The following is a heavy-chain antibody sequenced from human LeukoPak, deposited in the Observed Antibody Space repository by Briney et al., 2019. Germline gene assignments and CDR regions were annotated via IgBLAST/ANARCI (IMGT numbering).Heavy chain of an antibody. CDR1: GGSIRSSSYY. D-gene: IGHD6-19*01. CDR2: IFYSGST. Sequence: SETLSLTCTVSGGSIRSSSYYWGWIRQPPGKGLEWLANIFYSGSTFYNPSLKSRVTISVDTSQNRFSLKLSSVTAADTAVYYCARLRSGFYFDSWGQGTLVTVSS. CDR3: ARLRSGFYFDS. J-gene: IGHJ4*02. V-gene: IGHV4-39*01.